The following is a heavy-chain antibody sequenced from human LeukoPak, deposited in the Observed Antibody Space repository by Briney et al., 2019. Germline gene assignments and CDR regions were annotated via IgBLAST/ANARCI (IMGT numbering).Heavy chain of an antibody. D-gene: IGHD3-22*01. CDR1: GFTFSSYA. V-gene: IGHV3-23*01. Sequence: GGSLRLSCAASGFTFSSYAMSWVRQAPGKGLEWVSAISGSGGSTYYADSVKGRFTISRDNSKNTLYLQMNSLRAEDTAVYYCAKDRSITMIVVVNLYSQHWGQGTLVTVSS. CDR3: AKDRSITMIVVVNLYSQH. CDR2: ISGSGGST. J-gene: IGHJ1*01.